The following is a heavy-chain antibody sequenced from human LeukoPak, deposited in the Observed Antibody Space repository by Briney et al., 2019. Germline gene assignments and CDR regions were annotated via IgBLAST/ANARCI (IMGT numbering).Heavy chain of an antibody. CDR1: GYTFTSYG. Sequence: GASVKVSCKASGYTFTSYGISWVRQAPGQGLEWMGWISAYNGNTNYAQKLQGRVTMTTDTSTSTAYMGLRSLRSDDTAVYYCAMAGGGATVRAAFDIWGQGTMVTVSS. CDR3: AMAGGGATVRAAFDI. V-gene: IGHV1-18*01. D-gene: IGHD1-26*01. CDR2: ISAYNGNT. J-gene: IGHJ3*02.